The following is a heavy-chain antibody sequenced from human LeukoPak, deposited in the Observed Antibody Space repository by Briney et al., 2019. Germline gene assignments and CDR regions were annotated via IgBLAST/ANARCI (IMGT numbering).Heavy chain of an antibody. V-gene: IGHV1-69*06. D-gene: IGHD6-19*01. CDR2: IIPIFGTA. Sequence: GASVKVYCKASGGTFSSYGISWVRQAPGQGLEWMGGIIPIFGTANYAQKFQGRVTITADKSTSTAYMELSSLRSEDTAVYYCARGSSGWYYFDYWGQGTLVTVSS. CDR3: ARGSSGWYYFDY. J-gene: IGHJ4*02. CDR1: GGTFSSYG.